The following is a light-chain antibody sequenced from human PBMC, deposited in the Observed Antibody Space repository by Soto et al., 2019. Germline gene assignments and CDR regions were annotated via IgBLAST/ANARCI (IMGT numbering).Light chain of an antibody. CDR1: SSDVGGYKY. Sequence: QSVLTQPASVSGSPGQSITISCTGTSSDVGGYKYVSWYQQHPGKAPKLMIYDVSSRPSGVSNRFSGSKSGNTASLTISGLQAEDEADYYCSSYRSSITVVFGGGTKLTVL. CDR2: DVS. CDR3: SSYRSSITVV. V-gene: IGLV2-14*01. J-gene: IGLJ2*01.